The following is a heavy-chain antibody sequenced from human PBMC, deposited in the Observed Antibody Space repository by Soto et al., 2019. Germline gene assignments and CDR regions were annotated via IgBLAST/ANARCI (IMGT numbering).Heavy chain of an antibody. CDR1: GYTFTSYD. CDR2: MNPNSGNT. CDR3: ARGAPYGDDFDY. D-gene: IGHD4-17*01. J-gene: IGHJ4*02. V-gene: IGHV1-8*01. Sequence: ASVKVSCKASGYTFTSYDINWVRRATGQGLEWMGWMNPNSGNTGYAQKFQGRVTMTRNTSISTAYMELSSLRSEDTAVYYCARGAPYGDDFDYWGQGTLVTVS.